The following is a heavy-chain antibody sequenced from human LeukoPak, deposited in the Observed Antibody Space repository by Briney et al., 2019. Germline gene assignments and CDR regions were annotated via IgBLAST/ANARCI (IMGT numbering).Heavy chain of an antibody. CDR3: ASTPISGPPRFDY. CDR1: GYTFTGYY. J-gene: IGHJ4*02. Sequence: ASVKVSCKSAGYTFTGYYMHWVRQAPGQGLEWMGWINPNSGGTNYAQKFQGRVTMTRDTSISTAYMELRSLRSDDTAVYYCASTPISGPPRFDYWGQGTLVTVSA. D-gene: IGHD3-3*02. CDR2: INPNSGGT. V-gene: IGHV1-2*02.